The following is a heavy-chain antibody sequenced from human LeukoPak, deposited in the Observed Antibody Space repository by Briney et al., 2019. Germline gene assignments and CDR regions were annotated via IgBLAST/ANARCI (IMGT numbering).Heavy chain of an antibody. D-gene: IGHD5-12*01. CDR2: ISSSSSYI. J-gene: IGHJ6*03. Sequence: PGGSLRLSCAASGFTFSSYSMNWVRQAPGKGLEWVSSISSSSSYIYYADSVKGRFTISRDNAKNSLYLQMSSLRAEDTAVYYCARGLRGRYYYMDVWGKGTTVTVSS. CDR1: GFTFSSYS. V-gene: IGHV3-21*01. CDR3: ARGLRGRYYYMDV.